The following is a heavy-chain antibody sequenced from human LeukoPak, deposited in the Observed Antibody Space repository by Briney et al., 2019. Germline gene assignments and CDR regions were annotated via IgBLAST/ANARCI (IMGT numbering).Heavy chain of an antibody. CDR2: IIPIFGTA. V-gene: IGHV1-69*06. J-gene: IGHJ6*03. D-gene: IGHD6-19*01. Sequence: ASVKVSCKASGGTFSSYGSSWVRQAPGQGLEWMGGIIPIFGTANYAQKFQGRVTITADKSTSTAYMELSSLRSEDTAVYYCAREQSPSGHHPDYYYYMDVWGKGTTVTVSS. CDR1: GGTFSSYG. CDR3: AREQSPSGHHPDYYYYMDV.